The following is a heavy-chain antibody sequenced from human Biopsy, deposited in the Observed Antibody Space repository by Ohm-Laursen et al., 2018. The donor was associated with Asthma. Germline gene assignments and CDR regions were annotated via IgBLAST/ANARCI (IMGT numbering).Heavy chain of an antibody. CDR1: GYSLTDLS. CDR2: HDHEKGGT. J-gene: IGHJ4*02. D-gene: IGHD4-17*01. Sequence: SVKASCKISGYSLTDLSMHWVRQAPGQGLEWMGGHDHEKGGTVNARRFQGRVTMNEDTSTDTAYMELSSLSSDDTAVYYCASDFPKDYVRYNFQFWGQGTLVTVSS. V-gene: IGHV1-24*01. CDR3: ASDFPKDYVRYNFQF.